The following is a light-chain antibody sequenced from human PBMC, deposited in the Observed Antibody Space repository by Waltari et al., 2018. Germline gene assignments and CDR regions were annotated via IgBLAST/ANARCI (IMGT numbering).Light chain of an antibody. J-gene: IGLJ2*01. V-gene: IGLV2-23*02. CDR3: SSYAGSSKGV. Sequence: QSALTQPASVSGSPGQSITISCTGTSSDVGNYKRVSWYQQHPCKAPKLMIYAVSKRPSGVSDRFSGSNSGDMASLTISGLQPEDEAEYFCSSYAGSSKGVFGGGTKVTVL. CDR2: AVS. CDR1: SSDVGNYKR.